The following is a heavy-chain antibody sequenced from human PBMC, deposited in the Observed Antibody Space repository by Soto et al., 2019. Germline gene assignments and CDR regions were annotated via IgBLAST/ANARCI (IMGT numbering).Heavy chain of an antibody. CDR3: AKGYSSGSFDY. D-gene: IGHD6-19*01. Sequence: GGSLRLSCAASGFTFSSYGMYWVRQAPGKGLEWVAGISNDGTKKYYADSVKGRFTISRDNPKNTAYLQMNSLRAEDTAVYNCAKGYSSGSFDYWGRGTLVTVSS. CDR2: ISNDGTKK. CDR1: GFTFSSYG. V-gene: IGHV3-30*18. J-gene: IGHJ4*02.